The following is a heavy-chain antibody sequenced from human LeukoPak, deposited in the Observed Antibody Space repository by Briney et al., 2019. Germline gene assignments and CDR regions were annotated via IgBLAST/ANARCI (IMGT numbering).Heavy chain of an antibody. Sequence: RHGESLKISCKGSGYSFTSYWIGWVRQMPGKGLEWMGIIYPGDSDTRYSPSFQGQVTISADKSISTAYLQWSSLKASDTAMYYCARAVGHPYNWFDPWGQGTLVTVSS. CDR2: IYPGDSDT. J-gene: IGHJ5*02. CDR3: ARAVGHPYNWFDP. V-gene: IGHV5-51*01. CDR1: GYSFTSYW.